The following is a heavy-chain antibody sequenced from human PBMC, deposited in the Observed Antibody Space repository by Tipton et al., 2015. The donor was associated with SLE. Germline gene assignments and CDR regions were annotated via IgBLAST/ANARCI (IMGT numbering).Heavy chain of an antibody. CDR3: ARGVFLLQWFRDPQGSAFDI. Sequence: TLSLTCTVSGGSITNYHWNWIRQSPGKGLEWIGYINYSGSTKYNPSLKSRVTISLDSSKNQFSLKLSSVTAADTAYYCARGVFLLQWFRDPQGSAFDIWGQGTMVTVSS. V-gene: IGHV4-59*01. CDR2: INYSGST. J-gene: IGHJ3*02. D-gene: IGHD3-10*01. CDR1: GGSITNYH.